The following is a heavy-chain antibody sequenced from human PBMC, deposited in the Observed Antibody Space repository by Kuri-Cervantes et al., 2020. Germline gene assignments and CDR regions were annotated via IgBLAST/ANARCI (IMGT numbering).Heavy chain of an antibody. CDR1: GFTFSSYS. CDR3: ASEGWRADAFDI. J-gene: IGHJ3*02. Sequence: GESLKISCAASGFTFSSYSMNWVRQAPGKGLEWVSYISSSSSFIFYADSVKGRFTISRDNAKNSLYLQMNSLRAEDTAVYYCASEGWRADAFDIWGQGTMVTVSS. V-gene: IGHV3-48*01. D-gene: IGHD2-15*01. CDR2: ISSSSSFI.